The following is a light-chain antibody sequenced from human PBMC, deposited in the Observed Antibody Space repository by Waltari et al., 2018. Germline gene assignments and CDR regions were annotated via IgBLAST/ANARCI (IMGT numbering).Light chain of an antibody. CDR3: SAYVGSEVV. CDR1: SSDDGGYNY. V-gene: IGLV2-8*01. Sequence: QSALTQPPSASGSPGQSVTISCTGTSSDDGGYNYVSWYQQHPGKAPNLWFFEATKRPSGVPHRFSGSKSGDMASLTVSGLQADDEADYFCSAYVGSEVVFGEGTKLTVL. J-gene: IGLJ3*02. CDR2: EAT.